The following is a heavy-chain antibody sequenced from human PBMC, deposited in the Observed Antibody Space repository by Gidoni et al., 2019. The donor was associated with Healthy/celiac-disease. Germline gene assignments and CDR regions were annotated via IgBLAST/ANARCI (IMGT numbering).Heavy chain of an antibody. D-gene: IGHD3-16*02. V-gene: IGHV3-20*04. Sequence: EVQLVESGGGVVRPGGSLRLSCAASGFTCDDYGMSWVRQAPGKGLEWVSGINWNGGSTGYADSVKGRFTISRDNAKNSLYLQMNSLRAEDTALYYCARGLYDYVWGSYPQPPDYWGQGTLVTVSS. CDR1: GFTCDDYG. CDR2: INWNGGST. CDR3: ARGLYDYVWGSYPQPPDY. J-gene: IGHJ4*02.